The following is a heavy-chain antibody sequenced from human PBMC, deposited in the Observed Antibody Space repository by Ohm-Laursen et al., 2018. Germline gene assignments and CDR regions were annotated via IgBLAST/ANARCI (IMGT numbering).Heavy chain of an antibody. D-gene: IGHD6-19*01. CDR3: ARGLRIAVAGKRGGHNAFYGY. Sequence: GASAKVSCKASGYTFTSYDINWVRQATGQGLEWMGWMNPNSGNTGYAQKFQGRVTMTRNTSISTAYIELSSLRSEDTAVYYCARGLRIAVAGKRGGHNAFYGYWGQGTLVTVSS. CDR2: MNPNSGNT. CDR1: GYTFTSYD. V-gene: IGHV1-8*01. J-gene: IGHJ4*02.